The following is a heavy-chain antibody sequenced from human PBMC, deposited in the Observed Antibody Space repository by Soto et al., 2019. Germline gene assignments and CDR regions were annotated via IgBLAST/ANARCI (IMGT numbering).Heavy chain of an antibody. V-gene: IGHV3-74*03. J-gene: IGHJ6*02. Sequence: GGSLRLSCAASGFTFSSYWMHWVRQVPGKGLVWVSRINTDGSSTTYADPVKGRFTISRDNSKNTVFLQMNSLRGEDTAVYYCARDRIEAAGTPRFNYYYGMDVGGQGTTVTVSS. D-gene: IGHD6-13*01. CDR3: ARDRIEAAGTPRFNYYYGMDV. CDR1: GFTFSSYW. CDR2: INTDGSST.